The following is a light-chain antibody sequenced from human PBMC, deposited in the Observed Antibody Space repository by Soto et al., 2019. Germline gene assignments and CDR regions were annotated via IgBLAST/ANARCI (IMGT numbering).Light chain of an antibody. Sequence: DIPMTQSPSTLSASVGDRVTITCRASQSISSWLAWYRQKPGKAPKLLIYKASSLESGVPSRFSGSGSGTEFTLTISSLQPDDFATYYCQQYNSYSLFTFGPGTKVDIK. CDR1: QSISSW. J-gene: IGKJ3*01. CDR3: QQYNSYSLFT. V-gene: IGKV1-5*03. CDR2: KAS.